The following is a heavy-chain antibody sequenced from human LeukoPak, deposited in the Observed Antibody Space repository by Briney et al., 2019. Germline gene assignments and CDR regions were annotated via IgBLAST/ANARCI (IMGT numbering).Heavy chain of an antibody. D-gene: IGHD3-3*01. CDR3: ATDRGWRTSGYYLYYFEY. Sequence: GSLRLSCAASGFTFSSYAMSWVRQAPGKGLEWVSVVSGTGGRTYYADSVKGRFTISRDNSKNTLYLQMSSLRAEDTAVYYCATDRGWRTSGYYLYYFEYWGQGTLVTYSS. CDR1: GFTFSSYA. V-gene: IGHV3-23*01. J-gene: IGHJ4*02. CDR2: VSGTGGRT.